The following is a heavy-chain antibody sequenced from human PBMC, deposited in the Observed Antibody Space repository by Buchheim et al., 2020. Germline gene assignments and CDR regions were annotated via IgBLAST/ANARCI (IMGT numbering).Heavy chain of an antibody. D-gene: IGHD5-24*01. J-gene: IGHJ4*02. Sequence: QVQLQESGPGLVRPSETPSLTCTVSGGSISSYFWNWIRQPAGKGLEWIGRIDISRRTNYNPSLKSRVTMSVDTSKNQFSLKLRSVTAADTAVYYCARGRDGYNYENFDSWGQGTL. V-gene: IGHV4-4*07. CDR3: ARGRDGYNYENFDS. CDR1: GGSISSYF. CDR2: IDISRRT.